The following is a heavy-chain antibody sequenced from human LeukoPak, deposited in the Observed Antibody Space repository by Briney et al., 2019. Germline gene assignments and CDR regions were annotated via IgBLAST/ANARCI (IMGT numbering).Heavy chain of an antibody. CDR3: ARAGIQQQLAKRGYNWFDP. CDR1: GFTFSSYS. D-gene: IGHD6-13*01. J-gene: IGHJ5*02. CDR2: ISSSSSCI. V-gene: IGHV3-21*01. Sequence: PGGSLRLSCAASGFTFSSYSMNWVRQAPGKGLEWVSSISSSSSCIYYADSVKGRFTISRDNAKNSLYLQMNSLRAEDTAVYYCARAGIQQQLAKRGYNWFDPWGQGTLVTVSS.